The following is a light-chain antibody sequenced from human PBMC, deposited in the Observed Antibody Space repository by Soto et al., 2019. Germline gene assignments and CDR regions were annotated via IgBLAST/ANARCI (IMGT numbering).Light chain of an antibody. Sequence: QSALTKPASVYGSPGQSITITCTASISYVCVYNFVSWYQHHPGKAPKLILYEVTTRPSGVSSRFSGSKSGNTASLTISGLQADDEANYYCSSYTTTNSPYVFGTGTKVKVL. CDR3: SSYTTTNSPYV. CDR2: EVT. V-gene: IGLV2-14*01. CDR1: ISYVCVYNF. J-gene: IGLJ1*01.